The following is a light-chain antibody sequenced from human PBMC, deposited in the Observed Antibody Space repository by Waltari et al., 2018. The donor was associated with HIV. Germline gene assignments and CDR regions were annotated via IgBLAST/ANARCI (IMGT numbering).Light chain of an antibody. Sequence: QSALTQPASVSGSPGQSITISCTGTSSDVGDYNYVSWYQQHPCKAPKLMVYDGNKRHSGVSNRFSGSKSGNTASRTRSGLQAEDEADYYCCSYAGSSTVVFGGGTKLTVL. J-gene: IGLJ2*01. CDR1: SSDVGDYNY. CDR2: DGN. V-gene: IGLV2-23*01. CDR3: CSYAGSSTVV.